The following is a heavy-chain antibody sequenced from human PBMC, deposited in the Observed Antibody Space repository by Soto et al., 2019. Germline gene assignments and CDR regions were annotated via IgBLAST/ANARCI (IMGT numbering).Heavy chain of an antibody. CDR3: AIGVEMALENI. D-gene: IGHD3-3*01. Sequence: QVQLVQSGAEVKKPGASVKVSCKASGYTFTSYDINRVRQATGQGLEWMGWMNPNSGNTGYAQKFQGRVTXTXXTSISTAYMELSSLRSEDTAVYYCAIGVEMALENIWGQGTMVTVSS. CDR2: MNPNSGNT. CDR1: GYTFTSYD. V-gene: IGHV1-8*01. J-gene: IGHJ3*02.